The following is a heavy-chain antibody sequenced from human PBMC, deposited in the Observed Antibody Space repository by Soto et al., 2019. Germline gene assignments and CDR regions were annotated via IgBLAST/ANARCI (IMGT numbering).Heavy chain of an antibody. Sequence: EVQLVESGGGLVQPGWSLRISFAASGFTFFAYWIHWVRQVPGKGLVWVSRINSDGIHTSYADYVRGRFNISRDNSKNSVYMQMNSLTAEDTAVYYCAKEVDYGDYAGENWFDSWSQGSLVTVSS. D-gene: IGHD4-17*01. CDR3: AKEVDYGDYAGENWFDS. J-gene: IGHJ5*01. CDR2: INSDGIHT. CDR1: GFTFFAYW. V-gene: IGHV3-74*01.